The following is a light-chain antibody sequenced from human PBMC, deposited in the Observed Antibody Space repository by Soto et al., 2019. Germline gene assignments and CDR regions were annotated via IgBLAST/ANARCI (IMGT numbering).Light chain of an antibody. CDR2: TAG. J-gene: IGLJ1*01. CDR3: SAWDNSLNGYV. Sequence: QAVVTQPLSVSASPGQRVTISCSGGSSNIGSNTVAWYQHLPGTAPPRLIFTAGQRPSGVPGRFSGSKSGTSASLAISGPQSEDEGDYFCSAWDNSLNGYVFGPGTKLTVL. V-gene: IGLV1-44*01. CDR1: SSNIGSNT.